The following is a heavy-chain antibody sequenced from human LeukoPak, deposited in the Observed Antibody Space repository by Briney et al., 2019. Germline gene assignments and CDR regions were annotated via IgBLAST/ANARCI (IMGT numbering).Heavy chain of an antibody. CDR2: ISTNSGTI. CDR1: GFTFSIYT. J-gene: IGHJ5*02. V-gene: IGHV3-48*01. D-gene: IGHD1-26*01. Sequence: GGSLRLSCAASGFTFSIYTMNWVRQAPGKGLEWISYISTNSGTIWYADSVKGRFSISRDNAKNSLFLHRNSLRAEDTAVYYCVRDLTIVGVAQVHHWGQGTLVTVSS. CDR3: VRDLTIVGVAQVHH.